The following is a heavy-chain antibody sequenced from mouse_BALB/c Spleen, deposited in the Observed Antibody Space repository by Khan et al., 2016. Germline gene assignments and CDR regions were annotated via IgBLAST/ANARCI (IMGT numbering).Heavy chain of an antibody. CDR1: GFNIKDTY. V-gene: IGHV14-3*02. CDR2: IDPANGNT. J-gene: IGHJ4*01. CDR3: TRGSRGYAMPY. D-gene: IGHD1-1*01. Sequence: VQLQQPGAELVKPGASVKLSCTASGFNIKDTYMHWVKQRPEQGLEWIGSIDPANGNTKYDPKFQGKATIPADTSSNTAYLQLSRLTSEDTAVYYWTRGSRGYAMPYWGQGTAVNVYS.